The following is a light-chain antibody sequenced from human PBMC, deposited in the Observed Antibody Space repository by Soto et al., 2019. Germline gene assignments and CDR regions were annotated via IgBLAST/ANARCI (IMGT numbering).Light chain of an antibody. CDR2: DVS. CDR3: SSYTSSSTLGV. CDR1: SSEVGGYNY. V-gene: IGLV2-14*01. Sequence: QSALTQPASVSGSPGQSITISCTGTSSEVGGYNYVSWYQQHPGKAPKLMIYDVSNRPSGVSNRFSGSKSGNTASLTIFGLQAEDEADYYCSSYTSSSTLGVFGTGTKVTVL. J-gene: IGLJ1*01.